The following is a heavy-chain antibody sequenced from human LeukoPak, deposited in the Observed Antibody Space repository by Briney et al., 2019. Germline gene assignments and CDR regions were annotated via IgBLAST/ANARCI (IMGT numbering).Heavy chain of an antibody. CDR3: ARDFWSGYYTED. D-gene: IGHD3-3*01. Sequence: GGSLRLSCEFSGIIFSTYAMEWVRQAPGKGLELNSYIRCNSSGSTSTIHYADSVKGRFAISRDNAKNSLHLQMDSLSAEDTAVYYCARDFWSGYYTEDWGQGALVIVSS. CDR2: IRCNSSGSTSTI. J-gene: IGHJ4*02. V-gene: IGHV3-48*04. CDR1: GIIFSTYA.